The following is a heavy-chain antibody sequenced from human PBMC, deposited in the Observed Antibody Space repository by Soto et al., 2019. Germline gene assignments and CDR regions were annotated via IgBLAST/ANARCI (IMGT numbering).Heavy chain of an antibody. D-gene: IGHD6-13*01. Sequence: QVQLVESGGGVVQPGRSLRLSCAASGFTFSSYGMHWVRQAPGKGLEWVAVISYDGSNKYYADSVKGRFTISRDNSKNTLYLQMNSLRAEDTAVYYCAKDRSPIAAVVPMYYYGMYVWGQGTTVTVSS. CDR3: AKDRSPIAAVVPMYYYGMYV. J-gene: IGHJ6*02. V-gene: IGHV3-30*18. CDR2: ISYDGSNK. CDR1: GFTFSSYG.